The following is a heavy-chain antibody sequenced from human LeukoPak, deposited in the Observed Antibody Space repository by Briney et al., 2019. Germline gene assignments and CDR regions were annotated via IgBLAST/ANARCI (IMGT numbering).Heavy chain of an antibody. Sequence: GGSLRLSCAASGFTFSSYGMSWVHQAPGKGLEWVSAISGSGGSTYYADSVKGRFTISRDNSKNTLYLQMNSLRAEDTAVYYCAKGGFLDPLDYWGQGTLVTVSS. CDR3: AKGGFLDPLDY. V-gene: IGHV3-23*01. J-gene: IGHJ4*02. D-gene: IGHD3/OR15-3a*01. CDR1: GFTFSSYG. CDR2: ISGSGGST.